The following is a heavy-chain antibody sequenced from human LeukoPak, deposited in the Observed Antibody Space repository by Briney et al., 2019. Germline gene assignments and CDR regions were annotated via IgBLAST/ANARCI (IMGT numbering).Heavy chain of an antibody. CDR1: GYTFTSYG. CDR3: ARRRITMIALDALDI. J-gene: IGHJ3*02. Sequence: ASVNVSCKASGYTFTSYGISWVRQAPGQGLEWMGWIGAYNGNTNYAQKLQGRVTMTTDTSTSTAYMELRSLRSDDTAVYYCARRRITMIALDALDIWGQGTMVTVSS. CDR2: IGAYNGNT. V-gene: IGHV1-18*01. D-gene: IGHD3-22*01.